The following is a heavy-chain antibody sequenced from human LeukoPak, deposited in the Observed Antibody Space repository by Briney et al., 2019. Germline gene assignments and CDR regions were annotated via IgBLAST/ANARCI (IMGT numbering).Heavy chain of an antibody. Sequence: GESLRLSCAASGFTFSSYAMSWVRQAPGKGLEWVSAISGSGGSTYYADSVKGRFTISRDNSKNTLYLQMNSLRAEDTAVYYCANLLNSGSDRGWYYYGMDVWGQGTTVTVYS. CDR3: ANLLNSGSDRGWYYYGMDV. D-gene: IGHD5-12*01. CDR1: GFTFSSYA. J-gene: IGHJ6*02. V-gene: IGHV3-23*01. CDR2: ISGSGGST.